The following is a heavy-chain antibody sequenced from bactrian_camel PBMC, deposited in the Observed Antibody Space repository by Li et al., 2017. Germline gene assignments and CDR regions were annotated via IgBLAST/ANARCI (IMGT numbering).Heavy chain of an antibody. CDR1: GLSFSGYY. V-gene: IGHV3-2*01. Sequence: HVQLVESGGGLVQPGGSLRLSCAPSGLSFSGYYISWVRQAPGKGLEWVSSIYAGGGSTYYADSVKGRFTISRDNAKNTVNLQMNSLKPEDTGVYYCARGCSGGPDFEARGQGTQVTVS. J-gene: IGHJ6*01. CDR2: IYAGGGST. D-gene: IGHD4*01. CDR3: ARGCSGGPDFEA.